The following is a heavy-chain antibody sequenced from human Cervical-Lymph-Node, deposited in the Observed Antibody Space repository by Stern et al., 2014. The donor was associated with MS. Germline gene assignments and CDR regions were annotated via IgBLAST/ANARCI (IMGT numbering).Heavy chain of an antibody. CDR2: SSAYNGNT. V-gene: IGHV1-18*01. D-gene: IGHD2-15*01. CDR1: GYTFTSYG. Sequence: VPLVQSGAEVKKPGATVKVSCKASGYTFTSYGISWVRQPPGQGLERKGWSSAYNGNTNYARKLQGRVTMTTDTSTSTAYMELRSLRSDDTAVYYCARGLLGSENAFDIWGQGTMVTVSS. J-gene: IGHJ3*02. CDR3: ARGLLGSENAFDI.